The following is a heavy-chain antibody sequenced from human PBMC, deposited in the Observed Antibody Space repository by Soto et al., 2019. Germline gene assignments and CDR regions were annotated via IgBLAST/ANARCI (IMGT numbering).Heavy chain of an antibody. Sequence: QVQLVESGGGVVQPGRSLRLSCAASGFTFSSYAMHWVRQAPGKGLEWVAVISYDGSNKYYADSVKGRFIISRDNSKNTLYLQMNSLRAEDTAVYYCARGKQQLVYYFDYWGQGTLVTVSS. CDR1: GFTFSSYA. J-gene: IGHJ4*02. V-gene: IGHV3-30-3*01. CDR2: ISYDGSNK. CDR3: ARGKQQLVYYFDY. D-gene: IGHD6-13*01.